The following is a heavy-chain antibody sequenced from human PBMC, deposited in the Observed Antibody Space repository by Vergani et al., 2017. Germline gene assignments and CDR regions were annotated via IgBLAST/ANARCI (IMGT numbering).Heavy chain of an antibody. V-gene: IGHV3-30*18. CDR2: ISYDGSNK. Sequence: QVQLVESGGGVVQPGRSLRLSCAASGFTFSSYGMHWVRQAPGKGLEWVAVISYDGSNKYYADSVKGRFTISRDNSKNTLYLQMNSLRAEDTAVYYCAKDHHATSYYYYYMDVWSKGTTVTVSS. CDR1: GFTFSSYG. CDR3: AKDHHATSYYYYYMDV. J-gene: IGHJ6*03.